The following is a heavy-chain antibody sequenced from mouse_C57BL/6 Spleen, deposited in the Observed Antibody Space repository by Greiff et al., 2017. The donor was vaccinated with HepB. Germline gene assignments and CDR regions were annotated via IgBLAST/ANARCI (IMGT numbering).Heavy chain of an antibody. J-gene: IGHJ2*01. CDR2: ISSGGSYT. CDR1: GFTFSSYG. Sequence: EVKLLESGGDLVKPGGSLKLSCAASGFTFSSYGMSWVRQTPDKRLEWVATISSGGSYTYYPDSVKGRFTISRDNAKNTLYLQMSSLKSEDTAMYYCARLSYDGYVDYWGQGTTLTVSS. CDR3: ARLSYDGYVDY. D-gene: IGHD2-3*01. V-gene: IGHV5-6*01.